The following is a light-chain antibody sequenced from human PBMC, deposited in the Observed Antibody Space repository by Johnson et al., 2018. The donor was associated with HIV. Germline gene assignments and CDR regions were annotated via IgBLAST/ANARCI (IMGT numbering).Light chain of an antibody. CDR2: DNH. CDR3: GTWDSNLSVGNV. J-gene: IGLJ1*01. V-gene: IGLV1-51*01. CDR1: SSNIGNNY. Sequence: QSVLTQPPSVSAAPGQKVNISCSGSSSNIGNNYVSWYQQLPGTAPKVLIYDNHKRPSGIPDRFSGSKSGTSATLGITGLQTGDEADYYCGTWDSNLSVGNVFGTGTRVTVL.